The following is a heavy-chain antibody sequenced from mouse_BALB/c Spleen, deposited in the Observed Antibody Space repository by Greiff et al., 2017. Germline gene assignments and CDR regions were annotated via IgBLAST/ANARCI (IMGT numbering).Heavy chain of an antibody. CDR2: IRSKSNNYAT. J-gene: IGHJ1*01. CDR1: GFTFNTYA. V-gene: IGHV10-1*02. CDR3: VRQGFDGYYGYFDV. Sequence: EVQLQESGGGLVQPKGSLKLSCAASGFTFNTYAMNWVRQAPGKGLEWVARIRSKSNNYATYYADSVKDRFTISRDDSQSMLYLQMNNLKTEDTAMYYCVRQGFDGYYGYFDVWGAGTTVTVSS. D-gene: IGHD2-3*01.